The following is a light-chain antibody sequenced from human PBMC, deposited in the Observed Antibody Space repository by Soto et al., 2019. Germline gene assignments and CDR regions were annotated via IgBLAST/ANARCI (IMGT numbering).Light chain of an antibody. V-gene: IGKV1-39*01. J-gene: IGKJ1*01. CDR1: QSISNH. Sequence: DIQITQSPSSLSTSVGDSVTITCXASQSISNHLVWYQQKPGKAPKILIYVASSLESGVPSRFSGSGSGTDFTLTISCLQSEDFATYYCQQYYSFPWTFGQGTKVDIK. CDR2: VAS. CDR3: QQYYSFPWT.